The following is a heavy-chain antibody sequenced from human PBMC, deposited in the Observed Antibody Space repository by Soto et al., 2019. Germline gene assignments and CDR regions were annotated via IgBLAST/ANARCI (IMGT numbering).Heavy chain of an antibody. CDR3: ARVDSGYDFDY. J-gene: IGHJ4*02. CDR1: GFTFSSYA. Sequence: PGGSLRLSCAASGFTFSSYAMHWVRQAPGKGLEWVAVISYDGSNKYYADSVKGRFTISRDNSKNTLYLQMNSLRAEDTAVYYCARVDSGYDFDYWGQGTLVTVSS. V-gene: IGHV3-30-3*01. CDR2: ISYDGSNK. D-gene: IGHD5-12*01.